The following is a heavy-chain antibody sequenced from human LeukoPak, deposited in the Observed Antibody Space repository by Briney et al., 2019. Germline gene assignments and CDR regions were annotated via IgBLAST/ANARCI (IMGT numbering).Heavy chain of an antibody. J-gene: IGHJ4*02. Sequence: PSETLSLTCTVSGGSISSYYWSWIRQPAGKGLEWIGRIYTSGSTNYNPSLKSRVTISVDTSKNQFSLKLSSVTAADTAVYYCASLSITMVQVVDDYWGQGTLVTVSS. CDR3: ASLSITMVQVVDDY. CDR1: GGSISSYY. V-gene: IGHV4-4*07. CDR2: IYTSGST. D-gene: IGHD3-10*01.